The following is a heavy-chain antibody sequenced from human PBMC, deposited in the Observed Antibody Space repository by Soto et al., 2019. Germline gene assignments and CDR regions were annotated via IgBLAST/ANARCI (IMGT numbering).Heavy chain of an antibody. CDR2: IYYSGST. J-gene: IGHJ3*02. CDR1: GGSISSSSYY. V-gene: IGHV4-39*01. Sequence: SETLSLTCTVSGGSISSSSYYWGWIRQPPGKGLEWIGSIYYSGSTYYNPSLKSRVTISVDTSKNQFSLKLSSVTAADTAVYYRLTIFGVNAFDIWGQGTLVTV. CDR3: LTIFGVNAFDI. D-gene: IGHD3-3*01.